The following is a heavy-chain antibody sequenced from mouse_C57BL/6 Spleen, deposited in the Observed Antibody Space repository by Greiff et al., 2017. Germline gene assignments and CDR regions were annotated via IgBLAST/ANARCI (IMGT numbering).Heavy chain of an antibody. Sequence: VQLQQSGAELVKPGASVKISCKASGYAFSSYWMNWVKQRPGKGLEWIGQIYPGDGDTNYNGKFKGKATLTADKSSSTAYMQLSSMTSEDSAVYFCARSEYYDGNSFYYFDYWGQGTTLTVSS. J-gene: IGHJ2*01. CDR1: GYAFSSYW. D-gene: IGHD1-1*01. CDR2: IYPGDGDT. CDR3: ARSEYYDGNSFYYFDY. V-gene: IGHV1-80*01.